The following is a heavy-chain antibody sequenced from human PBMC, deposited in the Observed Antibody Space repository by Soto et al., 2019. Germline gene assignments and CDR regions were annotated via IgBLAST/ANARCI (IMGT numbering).Heavy chain of an antibody. CDR1: GGSISSSSYY. J-gene: IGHJ4*02. D-gene: IGHD3-10*01. CDR3: ARGPWITMIRGVRFDY. CDR2: IYHSGST. V-gene: IGHV4-39*07. Sequence: SETLSLTCTVSGGSISSSSYYWGWIRQPPGKGLEWIGSIYHSGSTNYNPSLESRVTISIDTSKNQFSLKLSSVTAADTAVYYCARGPWITMIRGVRFDYWGQGMLVTVSS.